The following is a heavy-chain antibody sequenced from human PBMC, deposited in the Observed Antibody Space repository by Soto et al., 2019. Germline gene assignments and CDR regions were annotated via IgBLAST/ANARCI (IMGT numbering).Heavy chain of an antibody. CDR1: GGSISSSSYY. CDR3: ARHQIHSSSYVDP. V-gene: IGHV4-39*01. J-gene: IGHJ5*02. CDR2: IYYSGST. D-gene: IGHD6-13*01. Sequence: QLQLQESGPGLVKPSETLSLTCTVSGGSISSSSYYWGWIRQPPGKGLEWIGSIYYSGSTYYNPSLKSRVTMAVDTSKNQFSLKLSSVTAADTAVYYCARHQIHSSSYVDPWGQGTLVTVSS.